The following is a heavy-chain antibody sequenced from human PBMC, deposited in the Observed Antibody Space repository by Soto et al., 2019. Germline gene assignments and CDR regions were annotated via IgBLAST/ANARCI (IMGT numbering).Heavy chain of an antibody. V-gene: IGHV3-48*02. CDR1: GFTFSSYS. CDR3: ARDGYSSGWYESEAYDY. J-gene: IGHJ4*02. D-gene: IGHD6-19*01. CDR2: ISSSSSTI. Sequence: EVQLVESGGGLVQPGGSLRLSCAASGFTFSSYSMNWVRQAPGKGLEWVSYISSSSSTIYYADSVKGRFTISRDNAKNSLYLQMNSLRDEDTAVYYCARDGYSSGWYESEAYDYWGQGTLVTVSS.